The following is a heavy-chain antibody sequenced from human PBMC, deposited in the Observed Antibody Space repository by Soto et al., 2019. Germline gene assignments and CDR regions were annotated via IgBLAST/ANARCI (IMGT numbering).Heavy chain of an antibody. CDR3: ARDGLSSSSSFDY. Sequence: PGESLKISCKASGYSFTDYWIGWVRQMPGKGLEWMGIIYPGDSDTKYSPSFQGQVTMSADKSISTAYLQWNSLNALDTAMYYCARDGLSSSSSFDYWGQGTLVTVSS. J-gene: IGHJ4*02. V-gene: IGHV5-51*01. CDR2: IYPGDSDT. CDR1: GYSFTDYW. D-gene: IGHD6-6*01.